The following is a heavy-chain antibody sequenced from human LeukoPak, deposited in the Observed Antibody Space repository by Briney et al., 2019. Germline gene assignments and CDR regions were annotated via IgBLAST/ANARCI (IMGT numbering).Heavy chain of an antibody. Sequence: SQTLSVTCNVSGGSISSGSDYWSWIRQPAGTGLEWIGRIYTSGSTNYNPPLKSRVTISVDTSKNQFSLKLTSVTAADTAVYYCARESLGPPYYFDYWGQGTLVTVSS. J-gene: IGHJ4*02. V-gene: IGHV4-61*02. D-gene: IGHD1-26*01. CDR2: IYTSGST. CDR3: ARESLGPPYYFDY. CDR1: GGSISSGSDY.